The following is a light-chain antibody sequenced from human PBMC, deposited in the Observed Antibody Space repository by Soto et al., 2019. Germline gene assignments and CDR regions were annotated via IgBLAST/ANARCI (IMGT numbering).Light chain of an antibody. J-gene: IGKJ5*01. V-gene: IGKV3-11*01. CDR2: DAS. CDR1: QSVSSD. CDR3: QQYNNWPSIT. Sequence: EIVLTPSPATLSLSPVERATLSCRASQSVSSDLAWYQQKPGQAPRLLIYDASNRATGIPDRFSGSGSGTDFTLTISRLETEDFAVYYCQQYNNWPSITFGQGTRLEIK.